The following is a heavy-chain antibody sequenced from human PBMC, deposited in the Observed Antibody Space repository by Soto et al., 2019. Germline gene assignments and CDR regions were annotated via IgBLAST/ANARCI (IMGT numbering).Heavy chain of an antibody. V-gene: IGHV4-34*01. D-gene: IGHD2-2*01. CDR2: INHSGST. CDR3: ARGVPHNWFDP. CDR1: GGSFSGYY. Sequence: PSETLSLSCAVYGGSFSGYYWSWIRQPPGKGLEWIGEINHSGSTNYNPSLKSRVTISVDTSKNQFSLKLSSVTAADTAVYYCARGVPHNWFDPWGQGTLVTVSS. J-gene: IGHJ5*02.